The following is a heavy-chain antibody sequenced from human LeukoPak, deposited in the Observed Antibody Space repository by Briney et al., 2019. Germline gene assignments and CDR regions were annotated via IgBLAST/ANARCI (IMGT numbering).Heavy chain of an antibody. CDR1: GGSISSSSYY. CDR2: IYYSGST. V-gene: IGHV4-39*01. D-gene: IGHD6-19*01. Sequence: SETLSLTCTVSGGSISSSSYYWGWIRQPPGKGLEWIGSIYYSGSTYYNPSLKSRVTIFVDTSKNQFSLKLSSVTAADTAVYYCASAPPGSGWPLFDYWGQGTLVTVSS. CDR3: ASAPPGSGWPLFDY. J-gene: IGHJ4*02.